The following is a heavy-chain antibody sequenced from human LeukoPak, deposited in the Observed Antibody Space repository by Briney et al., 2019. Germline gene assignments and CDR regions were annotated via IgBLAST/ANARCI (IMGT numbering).Heavy chain of an antibody. CDR2: IYYSGST. J-gene: IGHJ4*02. V-gene: IGHV4-39*01. D-gene: IGHD3-10*01. CDR3: ARTGNTAVPPYFDY. Sequence: PSETLSLTCTVSGGFSSSSGYYWGWIRQPPGKGLEWIGTIYYSGSTYYNPSLNSRVTMSVDTSKNQFSLKLSSVTAADTAVYYCARTGNTAVPPYFDYWGQGALVTVSS. CDR1: GGFSSSSGYY.